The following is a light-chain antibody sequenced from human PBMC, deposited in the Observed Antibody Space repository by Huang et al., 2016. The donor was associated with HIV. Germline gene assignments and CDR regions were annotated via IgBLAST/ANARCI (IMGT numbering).Light chain of an antibody. CDR3: QQYGSSPIT. CDR1: QSVRSDY. J-gene: IGKJ5*01. Sequence: NVVTQSPGTLSLSPGETATLSCWASQSVRSDYLAWYQQKLGQAPRLLIYSISSRATGVSDRFSGSGSGTDFTLTISRLEPEDSAVYYCQQYGSSPITFGQGTRLDIK. V-gene: IGKV3-20*01. CDR2: SIS.